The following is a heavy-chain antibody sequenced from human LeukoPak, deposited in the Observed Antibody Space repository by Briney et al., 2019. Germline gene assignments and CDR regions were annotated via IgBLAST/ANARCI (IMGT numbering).Heavy chain of an antibody. Sequence: PGGSLRLSCAASGYTFSSYWMSWVRQAPGKGLEWVANIKQGGSERYYVNSVKGRFTNSRDNAKNSLYLKMNSLRAEDTAVYYCARAKLGGTFFDIWGQGTMITVSS. V-gene: IGHV3-7*04. J-gene: IGHJ3*02. CDR3: ARAKLGGTFFDI. CDR1: GYTFSSYW. D-gene: IGHD7-27*01. CDR2: IKQGGSER.